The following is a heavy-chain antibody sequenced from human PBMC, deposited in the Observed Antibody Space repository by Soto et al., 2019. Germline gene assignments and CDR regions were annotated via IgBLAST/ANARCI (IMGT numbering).Heavy chain of an antibody. Sequence: QVQLVQSGAEVKKPGASVKVSCKASGYSFTRYGISWVRQAPGQGLEWMGWISGYNANTNYPENLQGRVTMTTDTATSTACREMRNLIADDTVVYYCARMGDGPDACDGVDVWGQWTTVTVSS. CDR1: GYSFTRYG. CDR2: ISGYNANT. V-gene: IGHV1-18*01. D-gene: IGHD3-16*01. J-gene: IGHJ6*02. CDR3: ARMGDGPDACDGVDV.